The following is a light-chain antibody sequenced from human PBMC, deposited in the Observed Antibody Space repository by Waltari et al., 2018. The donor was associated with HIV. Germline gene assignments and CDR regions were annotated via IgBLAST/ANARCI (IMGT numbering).Light chain of an antibody. CDR1: KIGTQS. CDR2: DDS. Sequence: SYVLTQAPSVSVAPGQTASISCGGAKIGTQSVHWYQQKPGQAPVLVVYDDSDRPSGIPERFSGFNSGNTATLTISRVEAGDEADYYCQVWHSKSDHVVFGGGTKVTVL. J-gene: IGLJ2*01. CDR3: QVWHSKSDHVV. V-gene: IGLV3-21*02.